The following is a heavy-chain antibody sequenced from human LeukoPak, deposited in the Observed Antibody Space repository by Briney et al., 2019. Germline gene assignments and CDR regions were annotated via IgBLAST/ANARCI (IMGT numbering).Heavy chain of an antibody. J-gene: IGHJ5*02. D-gene: IGHD5-24*01. CDR2: IYYSGST. Sequence: KTSETLSFTCTVSGGSISSYYWSWIRQPPGEGLEWIGYIYYSGSTSYNPSLKSRVTISVDTSKNQFSLKLSSVTAADTAVYYCARDGYNSGNWFDPWGQGTLVTVSS. V-gene: IGHV4-59*01. CDR3: ARDGYNSGNWFDP. CDR1: GGSISSYY.